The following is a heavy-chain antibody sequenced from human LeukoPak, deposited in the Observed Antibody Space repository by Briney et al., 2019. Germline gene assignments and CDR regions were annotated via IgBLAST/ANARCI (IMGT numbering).Heavy chain of an antibody. Sequence: SETLSLTCAVSGYSSSSGYYWGWVRQPPGRGLEWIGSMYHSGSTYYNPSLNSRVTISVDTSKNQLSLKLYSVTAADTAVYYCARGQSNFGIDYWGQGTLVTVSS. V-gene: IGHV4-38-2*01. D-gene: IGHD4-11*01. CDR1: GYSSSSGYY. CDR3: ARGQSNFGIDY. CDR2: MYHSGST. J-gene: IGHJ4*02.